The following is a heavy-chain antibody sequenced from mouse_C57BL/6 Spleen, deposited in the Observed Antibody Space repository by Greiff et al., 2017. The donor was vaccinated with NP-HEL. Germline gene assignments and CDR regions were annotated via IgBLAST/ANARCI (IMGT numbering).Heavy chain of an antibody. CDR1: GYTFTSYW. J-gene: IGHJ2*01. CDR3: ARAGIIYYGTHYFDY. CDR2: IDPSDSYT. V-gene: IGHV1-50*01. D-gene: IGHD2-1*01. Sequence: QVQLQQPGAELVKPGASVKLSCKASGYTFTSYWMQWVKQRPGQGLEWIGEIDPSDSYTNYNQKFKGKATLTVDTSSSTAYMQLSSLTSEDSAVYYCARAGIIYYGTHYFDYWGQGTTLTVSS.